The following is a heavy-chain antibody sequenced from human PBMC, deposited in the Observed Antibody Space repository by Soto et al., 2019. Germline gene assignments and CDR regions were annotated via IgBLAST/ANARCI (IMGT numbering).Heavy chain of an antibody. CDR1: GFSFSDYY. Sequence: QELLVESGGGVVKPGGSLRLSCTASGFSFSDYYMSWIRQAPGKGLECIAYISSSGNSIYYADSVKGRFTVSRDNAKNSLYLHMNSLTAEDTAMYYCVRDDDYGGTNNWFDPWGQGTLVTVSS. J-gene: IGHJ5*02. D-gene: IGHD4-17*01. CDR2: ISSSGNSI. CDR3: VRDDDYGGTNNWFDP. V-gene: IGHV3-11*01.